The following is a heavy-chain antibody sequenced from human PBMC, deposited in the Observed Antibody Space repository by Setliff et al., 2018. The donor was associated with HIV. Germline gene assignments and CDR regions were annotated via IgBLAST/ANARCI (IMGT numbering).Heavy chain of an antibody. CDR3: ARHEAECFDNKCYAGLRGA. D-gene: IGHD2-15*01. V-gene: IGHV3-66*02. Sequence: GGSLRLSCAGSGFTVSSSYMTWVRQAPGKGLEWVSVIYSDGNTFYADSVKGRFSISRDNSKNTLSLQMNSLRSEDTALYYCARHEAECFDNKCYAGLRGAWGQGTRVTSPQ. CDR1: GFTVSSSY. CDR2: IYSDGNT. J-gene: IGHJ4*02.